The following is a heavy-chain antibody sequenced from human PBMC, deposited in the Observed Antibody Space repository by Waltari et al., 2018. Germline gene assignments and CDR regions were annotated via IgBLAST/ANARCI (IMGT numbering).Heavy chain of an antibody. CDR2: IWYDGSNK. V-gene: IGHV3-33*03. Sequence: QVQLVESGGGVVQPGRSLRLSCAASGFTFSSYGMHWVRQAPGKGLEWVAVIWYDGSNKYYADSVKGRFTISRDNAKNSLYLQMNSLRAEDTAVYYCATHSGDCSGGSCYGAFDIWGQGTMVTVSS. CDR3: ATHSGDCSGGSCYGAFDI. D-gene: IGHD2-15*01. CDR1: GFTFSSYG. J-gene: IGHJ3*02.